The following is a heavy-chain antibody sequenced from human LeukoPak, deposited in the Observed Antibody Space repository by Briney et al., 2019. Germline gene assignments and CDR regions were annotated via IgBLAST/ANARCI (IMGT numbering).Heavy chain of an antibody. CDR3: AKDQRGIVVVPAARFDP. D-gene: IGHD2-2*01. CDR1: GFTFSSYA. Sequence: PGGSLRLSCAASGFTFSSYAMSWVRQAPGKGLEWVSAISGSGGSTYYADSVKGRFTISRDNSKNTLYLQMNSLRAEDTAVYYCAKDQRGIVVVPAARFDPWGQGTLVTVSS. J-gene: IGHJ5*02. CDR2: ISGSGGST. V-gene: IGHV3-23*01.